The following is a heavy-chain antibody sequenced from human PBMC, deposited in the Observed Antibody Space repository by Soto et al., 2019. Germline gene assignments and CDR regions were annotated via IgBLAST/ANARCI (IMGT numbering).Heavy chain of an antibody. V-gene: IGHV1-8*01. J-gene: IGHJ5*02. CDR1: GYTFTSYD. D-gene: IGHD4-17*01. CDR2: LNPNTGNT. CDR3: ARGLTSEGFGP. Sequence: QVQLVQSGAEMKKPGASVKVSCKASGYTFTSYDINWVRQATGHGLEWMGWLNPNTGNTGYALKFQGRVTMTRNTSINTVYMELSSLRSEDTAVYYCARGLTSEGFGPWGQGILVTVSS.